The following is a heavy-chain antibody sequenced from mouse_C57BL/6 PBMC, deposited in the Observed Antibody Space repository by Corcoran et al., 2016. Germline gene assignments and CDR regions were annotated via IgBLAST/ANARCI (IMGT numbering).Heavy chain of an antibody. CDR3: ARDGNYYFDY. J-gene: IGHJ2*01. CDR2: INTYSGVP. CDR1: GYTFTTYG. Sequence: QIQLVQSGPELKKPGETVKISCKASGYTFTTYGMSWVKQAPGKGLKWMGWINTYSGVPTYADDFKGRFAFSLETSANTAYLQINNLKNEDTATYFCARDGNYYFDYWGQGTTLTVSS. D-gene: IGHD2-1*01. V-gene: IGHV9-3*01.